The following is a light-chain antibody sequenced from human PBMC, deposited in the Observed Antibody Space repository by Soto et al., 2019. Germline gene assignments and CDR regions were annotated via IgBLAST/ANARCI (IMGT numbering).Light chain of an antibody. CDR2: DVR. CDR3: CSYAGDSDI. V-gene: IGLV2-23*02. Sequence: QSVLTQSPSVSGSPVQSIAVGCAGTRSGVGSYNLVSWYAQHPGTAPKPTIYDVRKRPSRASNRFSGSKSRNTASLTISGLQADAEADYSCCSYAGDSDIFRSGPTVPVL. J-gene: IGLJ1*01. CDR1: RSGVGSYNL.